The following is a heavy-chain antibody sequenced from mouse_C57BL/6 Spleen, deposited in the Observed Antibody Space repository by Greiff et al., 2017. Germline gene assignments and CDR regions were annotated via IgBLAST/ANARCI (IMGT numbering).Heavy chain of an antibody. V-gene: IGHV1-81*01. CDR3: ASPPYGGSYEDY. J-gene: IGHJ2*01. CDR1: GYTFTSYG. D-gene: IGHD1-1*01. CDR2: IYPRSGNT. Sequence: VQLQQSGAELARPGASVKLSCKASGYTFTSYGISWVKQRTGQGLEWIGEIYPRSGNTYYNEKFKGKATLTADKSSSTAYMELRSLTSEDSAVYFCASPPYGGSYEDYWGQGTTLTVSS.